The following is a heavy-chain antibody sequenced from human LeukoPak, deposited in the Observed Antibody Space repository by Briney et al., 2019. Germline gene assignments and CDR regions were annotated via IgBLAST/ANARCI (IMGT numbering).Heavy chain of an antibody. V-gene: IGHV4-38-2*02. D-gene: IGHD3-16*01. J-gene: IGHJ4*02. Sequence: YPSETLSLTCTVSGYSISSSYYWGWIRQPPGKGLEWIGSIYYSGSTYYNPSLKSRVTISVDTSKNQFSLKLSSVTAADTAAYYCASWGSRDQFDYWGQGTLVTVSS. CDR2: IYYSGST. CDR1: GYSISSSYY. CDR3: ASWGSRDQFDY.